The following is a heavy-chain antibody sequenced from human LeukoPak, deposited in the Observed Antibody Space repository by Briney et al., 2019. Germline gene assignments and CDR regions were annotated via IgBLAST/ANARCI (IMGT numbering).Heavy chain of an antibody. D-gene: IGHD5-18*01. CDR2: ISYDGSNK. CDR3: ARSSYTAMAKYYFDY. CDR1: GFTFSSYG. J-gene: IGHJ4*02. V-gene: IGHV3-30*03. Sequence: GGSLRLSCAASGFTFSSYGMHWVRQAPGKGLEWVAGISYDGSNKYYADSVKGRFTISRDNSKNTLYLQMNSLRAEDTAVYYCARSSYTAMAKYYFDYWGQGTQVTVSS.